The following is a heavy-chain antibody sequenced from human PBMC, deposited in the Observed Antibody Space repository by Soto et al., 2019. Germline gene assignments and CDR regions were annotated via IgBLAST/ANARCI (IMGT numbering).Heavy chain of an antibody. CDR3: ARDIIAVALFDF. CDR2: IWYDGSNK. V-gene: IGHV3-33*01. D-gene: IGHD6-19*01. CDR1: GFDFISYG. J-gene: IGHJ4*02. Sequence: GGLQRLSCTAFGFDFISYGMHWVRQETGKGLEWVAVIWYDGSNKYYADSVKGRFTISRDNSKNTLYLQMNSLRAEDTAVYYCARDIIAVALFDFLVQGTLVTV.